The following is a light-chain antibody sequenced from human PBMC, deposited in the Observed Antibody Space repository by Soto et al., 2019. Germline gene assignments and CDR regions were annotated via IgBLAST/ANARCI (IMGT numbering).Light chain of an antibody. V-gene: IGLV1-40*01. CDR2: DNS. J-gene: IGLJ2*01. CDR3: QSYDSSLSAAVV. CDR1: SSNIGAGYD. Sequence: QPVLTQPPSVSGAPGQRVTISCTGSSSNIGAGYDVHWYQQLPGTAPKLLIYDNSNRPSGVPDRFSGSKSGTSASLAITGLQAEDEADYYCQSYDSSLSAAVVFGGGTKLTVL.